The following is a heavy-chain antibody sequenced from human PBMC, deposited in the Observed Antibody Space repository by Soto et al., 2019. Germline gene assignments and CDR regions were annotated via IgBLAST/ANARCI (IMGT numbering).Heavy chain of an antibody. V-gene: IGHV4-38-2*02. J-gene: IGHJ4*02. CDR2: IYHSGST. CDR3: ARDPISAAGTFDY. Sequence: SETLSLTCTVSGYSISSGYYWGWIRQPPGKGLEWLGSIYHSGSTYYNPSLKSRVTISVDTSKNQFSLKLSSVTAADTAVYYCARDPISAAGTFDYWGQGTLVTVSS. D-gene: IGHD6-13*01. CDR1: GYSISSGYY.